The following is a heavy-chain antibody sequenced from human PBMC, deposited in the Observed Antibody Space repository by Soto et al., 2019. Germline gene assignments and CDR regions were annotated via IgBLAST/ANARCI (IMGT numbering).Heavy chain of an antibody. V-gene: IGHV3-11*06. CDR1: GFTFSDYY. J-gene: IGHJ4*02. Sequence: PGGSLRLSCAASGFTFSDYYMTWIRQAPGKGLEWVSYISGRSGYTKYADSVKGRFTISRDNANNSLYLEMNSLRAEDTAVYYCARESEDLTSNFDYWGQGTLGTVSS. CDR3: ARESEDLTSNFDY. CDR2: ISGRSGYT.